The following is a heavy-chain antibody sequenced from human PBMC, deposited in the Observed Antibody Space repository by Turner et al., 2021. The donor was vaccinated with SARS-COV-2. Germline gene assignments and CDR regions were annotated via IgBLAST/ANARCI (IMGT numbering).Heavy chain of an antibody. Sequence: QLQLQASGPGLVKPSETLSLTCPVSGCSISSSYYYWGWIRQPPGKGLEWIGSIYYSGSTDYNPSLKSRVTISVDTSKNQFSLKLSSVTAADTAVYYCARQGSGSYYAVPHYWGQGTLVTVSS. CDR2: IYYSGST. J-gene: IGHJ4*02. V-gene: IGHV4-39*01. CDR3: ARQGSGSYYAVPHY. D-gene: IGHD3-10*01. CDR1: GCSISSSYYY.